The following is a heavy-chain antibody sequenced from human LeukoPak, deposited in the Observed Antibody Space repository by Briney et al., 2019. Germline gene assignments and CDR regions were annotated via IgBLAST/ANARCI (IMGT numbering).Heavy chain of an antibody. CDR2: ISSNGGST. Sequence: PGGSLRLSCAASGFTFSSYAMHWVPQAPGKGLEDVSAISSNGGSTYYANSEKGRFTIPREISKNTLYLQMGSRTAEDMPVYDRARGRIAVPGTFDFRRRGTVATVSS. CDR1: GFTFSSYA. V-gene: IGHV3-64*01. J-gene: IGHJ4*02. D-gene: IGHD6-19*01. CDR3: ARGRIAVPGTFDF.